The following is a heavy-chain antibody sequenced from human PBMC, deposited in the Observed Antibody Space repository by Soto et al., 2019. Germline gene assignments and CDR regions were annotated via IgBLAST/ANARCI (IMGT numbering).Heavy chain of an antibody. CDR1: GYTFTTYG. Sequence: QVQLVQSGAEVKKPGASVKVSCKTSGYTFTTYGIAWVRQAPGQGLEWMGWISAYNGYTNYTQKFQGRLTMTTDTSTRTAYMDPRSLRSDDTAVYYCARDLSGGGELLIFWGQGTLVTVSS. CDR2: ISAYNGYT. J-gene: IGHJ4*02. D-gene: IGHD2-15*01. CDR3: ARDLSGGGELLIF. V-gene: IGHV1-18*04.